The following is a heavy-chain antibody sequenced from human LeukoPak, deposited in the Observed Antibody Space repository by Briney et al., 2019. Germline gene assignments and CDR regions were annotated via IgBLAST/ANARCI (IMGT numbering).Heavy chain of an antibody. V-gene: IGHV1-2*02. D-gene: IGHD3-10*01. Sequence: ASVKVSCKASGYTFTSYYIHWLRQAPGQRFEWMGWSDPKSGATKYEHFQGRVTMTRDTSISTAYMELSRLTSDGTAVYYCARGNFYDNKGYSPELRYWGQGTLATVSS. J-gene: IGHJ4*02. CDR2: SDPKSGAT. CDR1: GYTFTSYY. CDR3: ARGNFYDNKGYSPELRY.